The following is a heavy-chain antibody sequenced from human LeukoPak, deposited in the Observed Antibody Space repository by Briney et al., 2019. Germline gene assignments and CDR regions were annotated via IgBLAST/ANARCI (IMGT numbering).Heavy chain of an antibody. D-gene: IGHD3-22*01. J-gene: IGHJ4*02. CDR2: IYYSGST. CDR3: ARGDYYDSSGNYPFDY. CDR1: GGSISSYY. V-gene: IGHV4-59*01. Sequence: PSETLSLTCTVSGGSISSYYWSWIRQPPGKGLEWIGYIYYSGSTNYNPSLKSRVTISVDTSKNQFSLKLSSVTAADTAVYYCARGDYYDSSGNYPFDYWGQGTLVTVSS.